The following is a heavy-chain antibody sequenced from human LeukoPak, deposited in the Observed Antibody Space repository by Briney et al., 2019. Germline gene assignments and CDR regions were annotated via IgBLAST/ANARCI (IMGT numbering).Heavy chain of an antibody. CDR2: IYYSGST. CDR1: GFTVSSNY. CDR3: ARTQYSSSSDYYMDV. Sequence: PGGSLRLSCAASGFTVSSNYMSWVRQHPGKGLEWIGYIYYSGSTYYNPSLKSRVTISVDTSKNQFSLKLTSVTAADTAVYYCARTQYSSSSDYYMDVWGKGTTVTVSS. J-gene: IGHJ6*03. D-gene: IGHD6-6*01. V-gene: IGHV4-59*06.